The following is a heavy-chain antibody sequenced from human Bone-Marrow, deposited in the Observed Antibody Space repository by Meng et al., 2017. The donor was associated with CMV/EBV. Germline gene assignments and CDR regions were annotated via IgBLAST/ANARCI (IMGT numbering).Heavy chain of an antibody. CDR2: INPKSGDT. V-gene: IGHV1-2*02. J-gene: IGHJ5*02. CDR1: GYTFTRFY. CDR3: AKNFYSGNHFPWPDP. D-gene: IGHD1-26*01. Sequence: ASVKVSCKTSGYTFTRFYLHWVRQAPGQGLEWMGWINPKSGDTNYAQRFQGRVTMTRDTSISTAYMELSRLTSDDTAVYYCAKNFYSGNHFPWPDPWGQGTLVTVSS.